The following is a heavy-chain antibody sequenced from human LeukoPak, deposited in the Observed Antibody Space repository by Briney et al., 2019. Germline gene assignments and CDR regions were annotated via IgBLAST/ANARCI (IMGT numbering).Heavy chain of an antibody. V-gene: IGHV1-18*01. CDR1: GYIFNKYG. D-gene: IGHD1-26*01. Sequence: ASVKVSCKASGYIFNKYGVSWVRQAPGQGLEWLAWISCYNGDTNYAQKFQGRVTVTTDTSTSTVFMELRNLNTDDTAVYYCARDWMVASGSSGDFDYWGQGTLVTVSS. J-gene: IGHJ4*02. CDR2: ISCYNGDT. CDR3: ARDWMVASGSSGDFDY.